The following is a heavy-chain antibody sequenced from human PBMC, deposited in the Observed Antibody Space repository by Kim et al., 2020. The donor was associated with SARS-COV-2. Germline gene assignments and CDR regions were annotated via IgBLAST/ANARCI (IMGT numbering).Heavy chain of an antibody. Sequence: GGSLRLSCAASGFTFSSYGMHWVRQAPGKGLEWVAVISYDGSNKYYADSVKGRFTISRDNSKNTLYLQMNSLRAEDTAVYYCAKDLSGSSFDYWGQGTLVTVSS. D-gene: IGHD3-22*01. CDR1: GFTFSSYG. CDR3: AKDLSGSSFDY. CDR2: ISYDGSNK. J-gene: IGHJ4*02. V-gene: IGHV3-30*18.